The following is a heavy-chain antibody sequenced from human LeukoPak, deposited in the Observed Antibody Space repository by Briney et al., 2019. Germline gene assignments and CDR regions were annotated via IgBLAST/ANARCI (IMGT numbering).Heavy chain of an antibody. CDR2: TIPIFGTA. D-gene: IGHD6-6*01. J-gene: IGHJ4*02. V-gene: IGHV1-69*01. CDR1: GGTFSSYA. CDR3: ARVTPSSSWWEVDY. Sequence: ASVKVSCKASGGTFSSYAISWVRQAPGQGLEWMGGTIPIFGTANYAQKFQGRVTITADESTSTAYMELSSLRSEDTAVYYCARVTPSSSWWEVDYWGQGTLVTVSS.